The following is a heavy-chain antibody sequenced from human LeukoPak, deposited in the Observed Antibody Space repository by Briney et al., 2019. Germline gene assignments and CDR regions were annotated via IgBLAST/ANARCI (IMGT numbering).Heavy chain of an antibody. J-gene: IGHJ3*02. CDR1: GFTFSSYW. D-gene: IGHD2-15*01. CDR2: INSDGSRT. V-gene: IGHV3-74*01. CDR3: ARSGGCSGGSCYVDAFDI. Sequence: GGSPRLSCAASGFTFSSYWMHWVRQAPGKGLVWVSRINSDGSRTTYADSVKGRFTISRDNAKNTLYLEMNSLRAEDTAVYYCARSGGCSGGSCYVDAFDIWGQGTMVTVSS.